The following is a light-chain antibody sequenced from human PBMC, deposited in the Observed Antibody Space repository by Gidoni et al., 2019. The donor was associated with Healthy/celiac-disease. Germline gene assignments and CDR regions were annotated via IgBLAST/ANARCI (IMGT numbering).Light chain of an antibody. CDR3: QQSYSTLLT. CDR2: AAS. V-gene: IGKV1-39*01. Sequence: DIQMTQSPSSLSASVGDRVTITCRASQSISSYLNWYQQKPGKAPKLLIYAASSLQSGVPSRFSGRGSATDFTLTISSLQPEDFATYYCQQSYSTLLTFGGGTKVEIK. CDR1: QSISSY. J-gene: IGKJ4*01.